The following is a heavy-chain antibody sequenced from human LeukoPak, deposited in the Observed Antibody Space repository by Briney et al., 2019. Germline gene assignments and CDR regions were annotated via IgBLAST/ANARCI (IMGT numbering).Heavy chain of an antibody. Sequence: SETLSLTCAVYGGSFTGYYWTWIRQPPGKGLEWIGEINHSGDTKYNPSLKSRVTISVATTKNQFSLKLRSVTAADSAVYYCARWATTGISYFDYWGQGTPVTVSS. V-gene: IGHV4-34*01. CDR3: ARWATTGISYFDY. J-gene: IGHJ4*02. CDR2: INHSGDT. CDR1: GGSFTGYY. D-gene: IGHD4-11*01.